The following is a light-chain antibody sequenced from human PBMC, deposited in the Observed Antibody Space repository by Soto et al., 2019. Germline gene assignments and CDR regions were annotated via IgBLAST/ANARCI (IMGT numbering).Light chain of an antibody. Sequence: QSVLTRPPSASGTPGQRVTISCSGSSSNIGSNYVYWYHQLPGMAPKLLVYSNDQRPSGVPDRFSGSKSGTSASLAISWLRSEDEADYYCAAWDDSLGGQVFGTGTKVTVL. J-gene: IGLJ1*01. V-gene: IGLV1-47*02. CDR1: SSNIGSNY. CDR3: AAWDDSLGGQV. CDR2: SND.